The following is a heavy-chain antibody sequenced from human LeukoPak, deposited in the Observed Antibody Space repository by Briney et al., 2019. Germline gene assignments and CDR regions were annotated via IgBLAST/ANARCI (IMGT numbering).Heavy chain of an antibody. V-gene: IGHV4-59*01. Sequence: GSLRLSCAASGFTFSSYAMSWVRQAPGKGLEWIGYSRYSESSNYNPSLKGRATISVDTSKNQLSLTVNSVTAADTAVYYCTRGSTLADDYWGQGILVTVSP. CDR3: TRGSTLADDY. D-gene: IGHD5/OR15-5a*01. J-gene: IGHJ4*02. CDR2: SRYSESS. CDR1: GFTFSSYA.